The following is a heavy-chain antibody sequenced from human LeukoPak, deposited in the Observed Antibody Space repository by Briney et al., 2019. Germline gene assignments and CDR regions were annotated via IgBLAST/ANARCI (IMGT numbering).Heavy chain of an antibody. CDR3: AKAYYYGSGSDLGFDP. D-gene: IGHD3-10*01. CDR2: IRYDGSNK. CDR1: GFSFSSYG. J-gene: IGHJ5*02. V-gene: IGHV3-30*02. Sequence: GGSLRLSCAASGFSFSSYGMHWVRQAPGKGLEWVAFIRYDGSNKYYADSVKGRFTISRDNSKNTLYLQMNSLRAEDTAVYYCAKAYYYGSGSDLGFDPWGQGTLVTVSS.